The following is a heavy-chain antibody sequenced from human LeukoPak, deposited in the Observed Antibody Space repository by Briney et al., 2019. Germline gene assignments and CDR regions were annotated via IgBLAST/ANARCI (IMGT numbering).Heavy chain of an antibody. CDR3: ARGSSFRGHVDY. D-gene: IGHD3-16*01. V-gene: IGHV4-59*01. J-gene: IGHJ4*02. CDR2: IFYSGNT. CDR1: GGSISNYY. Sequence: SETLSLTCTVSGGSISNYYWSWIRQPPGKGLEGIGYIFYSGNTNYNPSLKSRVAISVDTSKNQFSLNLSSVTAADTAVYYCARGSSFRGHVDYWGQGTLVTVSS.